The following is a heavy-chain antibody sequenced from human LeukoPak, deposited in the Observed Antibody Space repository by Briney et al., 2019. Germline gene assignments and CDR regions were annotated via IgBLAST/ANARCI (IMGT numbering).Heavy chain of an antibody. CDR2: INHSGST. Sequence: ETLSLTCAVYGGSFSGYYWSWIRQPPGKGLEWIGEINHSGSTNYNPSLKSRVTISVDTSKNQFSLKLSSVTAADTAVYYCARGFESHYYDSSGYPYWGQGTLVTVSS. D-gene: IGHD3-22*01. CDR1: GGSFSGYY. CDR3: ARGFESHYYDSSGYPY. V-gene: IGHV4-34*01. J-gene: IGHJ4*02.